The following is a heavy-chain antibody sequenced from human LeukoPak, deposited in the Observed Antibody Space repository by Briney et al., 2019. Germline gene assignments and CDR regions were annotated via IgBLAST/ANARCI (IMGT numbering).Heavy chain of an antibody. V-gene: IGHV4-38-2*02. D-gene: IGHD7-27*01. CDR1: GYSISSGYY. J-gene: IGHJ4*02. CDR3: ASETNWGSEYYFDY. CDR2: IYHSGST. Sequence: SETLSLTCTVSGYSISSGYYWGWIRQPPGKGLEWIGSIYHSGSTYYNPSLKSRVTISVDTSKNQFSLKLSSVTAADTAVYYCASETNWGSEYYFDYWGQGTLVTVSS.